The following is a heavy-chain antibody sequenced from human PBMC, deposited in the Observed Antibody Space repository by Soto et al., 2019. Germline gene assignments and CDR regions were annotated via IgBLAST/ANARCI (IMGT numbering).Heavy chain of an antibody. CDR3: ASRKLSSGWDRLIYYYYGMDV. D-gene: IGHD6-19*01. V-gene: IGHV4-39*01. J-gene: IGHJ6*01. Sequence: QLQLQESGPGLVKPSETLSLTCTVSGGSISSSSYYWGWIRQPPGKGLEWIGSIYYSGSTYYNPSLKSRVTISVDTSKNQFSLKLSSVTAADTAVYYCASRKLSSGWDRLIYYYYGMDVW. CDR2: IYYSGST. CDR1: GGSISSSSYY.